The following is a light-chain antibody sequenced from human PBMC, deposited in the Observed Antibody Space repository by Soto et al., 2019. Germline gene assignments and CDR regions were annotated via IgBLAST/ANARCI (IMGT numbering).Light chain of an antibody. Sequence: EVVLTQSPDTLSLSPGETATRSCRASQSVDRYVAWYQQKLGQAPRLLIYDAYTRATGVGARFTGSGSATDFSLTITRLEPEDLAVYYCQQRGKWPSTFCAGTKVEMK. V-gene: IGKV3-11*01. CDR2: DAY. J-gene: IGKJ2*02. CDR3: QQRGKWPST. CDR1: QSVDRY.